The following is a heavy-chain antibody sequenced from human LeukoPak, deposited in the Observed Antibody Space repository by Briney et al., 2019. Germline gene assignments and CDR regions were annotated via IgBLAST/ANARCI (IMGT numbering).Heavy chain of an antibody. CDR2: VYTSGIT. Sequence: SETLSLTCTVSGGFINSYYWSWIRQPAGKGLEWFGRVYTSGITNYNPSLKSRITMSVDTSKNQFSLKLTSVTAADTAVYYCARHNGFDRGYYYYMDVWGKGTTVTISS. J-gene: IGHJ6*03. CDR3: ARHNGFDRGYYYYMDV. V-gene: IGHV4-4*07. CDR1: GGFINSYY. D-gene: IGHD3-9*01.